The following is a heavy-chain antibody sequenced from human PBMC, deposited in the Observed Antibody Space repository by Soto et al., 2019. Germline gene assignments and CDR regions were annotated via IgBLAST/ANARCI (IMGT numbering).Heavy chain of an antibody. D-gene: IGHD3-16*01. CDR2: ISAYNGNT. J-gene: IGHJ4*02. V-gene: IGHV1-18*01. CDR1: AYTFTNFG. CDR3: ARGGTPIDY. Sequence: QVQLVQSGAEVKKPGASVEVSCKASAYTFTNFGITWVRQAPGQGLEWMGWISAYNGNTNYAQKFQGRVTMTTDTXXXXXXXXXXXXXFDDTAXXYCARGGTPIDYWGQGTLVTVSS.